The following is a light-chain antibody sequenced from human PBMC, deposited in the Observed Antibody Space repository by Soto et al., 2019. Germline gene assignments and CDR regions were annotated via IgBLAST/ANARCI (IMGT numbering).Light chain of an antibody. V-gene: IGKV3-20*01. CDR2: GAS. CDR1: QSVSSGH. J-gene: IGKJ5*01. Sequence: EVVLTQSPATLSVSPGGRATLSCRANQSVSSGHLAWYQQKPGQAPRLLISGASSRATGIPDRFSGSGSGTDFTLTISRLEPEDFALYFCQQYGGSPITFGQGTRLEIK. CDR3: QQYGGSPIT.